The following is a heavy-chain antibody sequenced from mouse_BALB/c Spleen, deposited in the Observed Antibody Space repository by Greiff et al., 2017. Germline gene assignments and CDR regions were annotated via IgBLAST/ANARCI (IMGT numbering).Heavy chain of an antibody. CDR1: GFSLTSYG. CDR3: ARKTGTGDYYFDY. V-gene: IGHV2-9*02. CDR2: IWAGGST. Sequence: VHLVESGPGLVAPSQSLSITCTVSGFSLTSYGLPWVRQPPGKGLEWLGVIWAGGSTNYNSALMSRLSISKDNSKSQVFLKMNSLQTDDTAMYYCARKTGTGDYYFDYWGQGTTLTVSS. D-gene: IGHD4-1*01. J-gene: IGHJ2*01.